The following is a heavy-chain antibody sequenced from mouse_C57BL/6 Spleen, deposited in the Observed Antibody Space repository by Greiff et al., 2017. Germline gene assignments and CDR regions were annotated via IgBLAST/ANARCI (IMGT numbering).Heavy chain of an antibody. CDR1: GFTFSDYG. Sequence: EVMLVESGGGLVKPGGSLKLSCAASGFTFSDYGMHWVRQAPEKGLEWVAYISSGSSTIYYADTVKGRFTISRDNAKNTLFLQMTSLRSEDTAMYYCARQSLIYYGNPHAMDYWGQGTSVTVSS. J-gene: IGHJ4*01. CDR3: ARQSLIYYGNPHAMDY. D-gene: IGHD2-1*01. CDR2: ISSGSSTI. V-gene: IGHV5-17*01.